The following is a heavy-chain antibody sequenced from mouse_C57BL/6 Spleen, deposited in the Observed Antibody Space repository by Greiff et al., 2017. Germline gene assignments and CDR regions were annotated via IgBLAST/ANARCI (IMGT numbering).Heavy chain of an antibody. Sequence: VQLQQPGAELVKPGASVKVSCKASGYTFTSYWMHWVKQRPGQGLEWIGRIHPSDSDTNYNQKFKGKATLTVDKSSSTAYMQLSSLTSEDSAVYYCAGEYYGYDDYAMDYWGQGTSVTVSS. CDR1: GYTFTSYW. D-gene: IGHD2-2*01. CDR3: AGEYYGYDDYAMDY. V-gene: IGHV1-74*01. J-gene: IGHJ4*01. CDR2: IHPSDSDT.